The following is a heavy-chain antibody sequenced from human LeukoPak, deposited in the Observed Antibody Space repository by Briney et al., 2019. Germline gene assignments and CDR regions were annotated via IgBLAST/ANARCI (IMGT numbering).Heavy chain of an antibody. Sequence: PGGSPRLSCAASGFTFSSYSMNWVRQAPGKGLEWVSATSSSDAGTYHAESVRGRFTISRDNSKNTLYLQMNSLRADDAAAYYCARAPVTSCRGAFCYPFDIWGQGTLVTVSS. CDR3: ARAPVTSCRGAFCYPFDI. J-gene: IGHJ4*02. V-gene: IGHV3-23*01. CDR2: TSSSDAGT. CDR1: GFTFSSYS. D-gene: IGHD2-15*01.